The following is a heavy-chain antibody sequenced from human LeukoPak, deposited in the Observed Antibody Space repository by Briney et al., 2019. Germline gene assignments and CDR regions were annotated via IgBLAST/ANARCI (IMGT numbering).Heavy chain of an antibody. Sequence: ASVKVSCKASGYTFTSYGISWVRQAPGQELEWMGWISAYNGNTNYAQKLQGRVTMTTDTSTSTAYMELRSLRSDDTAVYYCARGSFGGLRFLEWSGTLDYWGQGTLVTVSS. D-gene: IGHD3-3*01. CDR1: GYTFTSYG. CDR3: ARGSFGGLRFLEWSGTLDY. V-gene: IGHV1-18*01. CDR2: ISAYNGNT. J-gene: IGHJ4*02.